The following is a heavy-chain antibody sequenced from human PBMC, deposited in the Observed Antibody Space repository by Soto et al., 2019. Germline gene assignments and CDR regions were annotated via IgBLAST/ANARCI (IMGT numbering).Heavy chain of an antibody. J-gene: IGHJ4*02. Sequence: PSETLSLTCTVSGGSISSYYWSWIRQPPGKGLEWIGYIYYSGSTNYNPSLKSRVTISVDTSKNQFSLKLSSVTAADTAVYYCARTIVPRSDFDYWGQGTLVTVSS. CDR2: IYYSGST. CDR1: GGSISSYY. D-gene: IGHD2-15*01. CDR3: ARTIVPRSDFDY. V-gene: IGHV4-59*01.